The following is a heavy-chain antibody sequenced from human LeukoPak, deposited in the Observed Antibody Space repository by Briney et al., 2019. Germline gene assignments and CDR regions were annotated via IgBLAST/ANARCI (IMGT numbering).Heavy chain of an antibody. CDR2: IGSSGGGI. Sequence: GGSLRLSCVASGFPFSSYWMTWVRHPSGKRLEWVSIIGSSGGGIHYADSVKGRFTISRDNSKNALYLQMNSLRVEDTAVYYCAIDPNWGTHSWGQGVLVTVSS. CDR1: GFPFSSYW. D-gene: IGHD7-27*01. CDR3: AIDPNWGTHS. J-gene: IGHJ4*02. V-gene: IGHV3-23*01.